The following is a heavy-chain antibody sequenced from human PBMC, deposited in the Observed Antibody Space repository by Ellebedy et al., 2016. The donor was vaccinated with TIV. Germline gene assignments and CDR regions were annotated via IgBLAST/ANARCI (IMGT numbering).Heavy chain of an antibody. D-gene: IGHD2-21*02. CDR1: GFSLTNIIMG. Sequence: SGPTLVKPKETLTLTCTVSGFSLTNIIMGVSWIRQPPGKALEWLAHIFSYDEKSYSTSMEARLNISKETAKSQVVLTVANRDPVDTATYYCVRALKYCGGDCTYKFDFWGQGALVTVSS. CDR2: IFSYDEK. CDR3: VRALKYCGGDCTYKFDF. J-gene: IGHJ4*02. V-gene: IGHV2-26*01.